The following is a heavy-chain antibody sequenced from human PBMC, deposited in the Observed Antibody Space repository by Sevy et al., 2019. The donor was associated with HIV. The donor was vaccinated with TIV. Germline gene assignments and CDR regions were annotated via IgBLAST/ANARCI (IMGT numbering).Heavy chain of an antibody. J-gene: IGHJ4*02. CDR1: GYTFTGYY. CDR2: INPNNGGT. Sequence: ASVKVSCKASGYTFTGYYMHWVRQAPGQGFEWMGWINPNNGGTYYAQKFQGRVTMTRDTSISTAYVEVSRLRSDDTAVYYCGPSGHDSGGYYFDYWGQGTLVTVSS. V-gene: IGHV1-2*02. D-gene: IGHD5-12*01. CDR3: GPSGHDSGGYYFDY.